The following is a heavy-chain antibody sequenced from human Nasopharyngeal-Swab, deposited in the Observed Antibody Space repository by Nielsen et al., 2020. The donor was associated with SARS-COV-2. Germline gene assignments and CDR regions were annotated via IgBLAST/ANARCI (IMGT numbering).Heavy chain of an antibody. D-gene: IGHD4-11*01. V-gene: IGHV3-9*01. J-gene: IGHJ4*02. Sequence: GGSLRLSCVASGFTFDDYAMHWVRQVPGTGLEWFSGISWNNGNIGYADPVKARFTISRDNVKNSLYLEMNSLRAEDTAVYYCAKDGYSSSSRLDYWGQGVRVTVSS. CDR3: AKDGYSSSSRLDY. CDR2: ISWNNGNI. CDR1: GFTFDDYA.